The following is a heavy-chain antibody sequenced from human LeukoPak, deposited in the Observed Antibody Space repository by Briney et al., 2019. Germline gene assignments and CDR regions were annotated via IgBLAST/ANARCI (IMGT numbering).Heavy chain of an antibody. CDR3: ARGRGYCSGGSCYYFDY. V-gene: IGHV5-51*01. Sequence: GESLKISCKGSGYSFTSYWIGWVRQMPGKGLEWMGIIYPGDPDTRYSPSFQGQVTISADKSISTAYLQWSSLKASDTAMYYCARGRGYCSGGSCYYFDYWGQGTLVTVSS. CDR2: IYPGDPDT. D-gene: IGHD2-15*01. J-gene: IGHJ4*02. CDR1: GYSFTSYW.